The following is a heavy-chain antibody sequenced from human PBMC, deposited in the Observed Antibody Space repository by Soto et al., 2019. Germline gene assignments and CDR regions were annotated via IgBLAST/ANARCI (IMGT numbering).Heavy chain of an antibody. CDR2: IFWDDDK. D-gene: IGHD3-3*01. Sequence: QITLKQSGPPLVKPTQTLTLTCTISGFSLSTSGVAVGWIRQAPRKAPEWLAFIFWDDDKRYSPSLENRLTITKDTSKIQVVFTMTNMDPVDTGTYYCSRMFAFWSGYDFSYWGRGTLVTVSS. CDR1: GFSLSTSGVA. CDR3: SRMFAFWSGYDFSY. V-gene: IGHV2-5*02. J-gene: IGHJ4*02.